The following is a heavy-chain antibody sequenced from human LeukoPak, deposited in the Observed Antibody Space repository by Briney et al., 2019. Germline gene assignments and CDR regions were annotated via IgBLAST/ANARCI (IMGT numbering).Heavy chain of an antibody. J-gene: IGHJ4*02. V-gene: IGHV3-64*01. CDR3: ARYDGGSGPFDY. Sequence: PGGSLRLSCAASGFSFDAYTMHWVRQAPGKGLEYVSAISSNGGSTYYANSVRGRFTISRDNSKNTLFVQMGSLRAEDMAVYYCARYDGGSGPFDYWGQGTLVTVSS. CDR2: ISSNGGST. D-gene: IGHD3-10*01. CDR1: GFSFDAYT.